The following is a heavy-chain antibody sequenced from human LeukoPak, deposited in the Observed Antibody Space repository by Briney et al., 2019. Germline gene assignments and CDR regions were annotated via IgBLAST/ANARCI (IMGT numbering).Heavy chain of an antibody. CDR1: GFTFSSYA. CDR3: ARDYHHGNSLITPFDY. J-gene: IGHJ4*02. D-gene: IGHD4-23*01. Sequence: GGSLRLSCAASGFTFSSYAFSWVRQAPGKGLEWVSGISGSSDTYYADSVKGRLTLSRDNSMNMLYLQMNSLRAEDTAVYYCARDYHHGNSLITPFDYWGQGTLVTVSS. V-gene: IGHV3-23*01. CDR2: ISGSSDT.